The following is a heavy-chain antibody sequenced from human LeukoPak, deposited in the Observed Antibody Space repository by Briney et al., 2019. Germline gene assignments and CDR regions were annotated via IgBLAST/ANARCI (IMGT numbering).Heavy chain of an antibody. CDR1: GYSISSGYY. CDR2: VFHDGDT. V-gene: IGHV4-38-2*02. CDR3: ARASYSYDISGWVPFDY. Sequence: SETLSLTCTVSGYSISSGYYWGWMRQTPGKGLEWIGRVFHDGDTHYNPSLKSRVTISVDTSKNQVSLMLSSVTAADTALYYCARASYSYDISGWVPFDYWGQGTLVTVSS. D-gene: IGHD3-22*01. J-gene: IGHJ4*02.